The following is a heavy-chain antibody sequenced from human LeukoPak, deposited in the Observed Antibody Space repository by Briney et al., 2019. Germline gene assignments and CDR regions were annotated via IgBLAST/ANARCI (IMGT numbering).Heavy chain of an antibody. Sequence: GGSLTLSCAVSVFTFSSCDVICLRGSRGRGLEGVLSMSGCDGSIFYAHSVRGRLPISRDNFKNTLYLQMNSLRAEDTAVYYCAKAAYVSSSWTHYYYYYYMDVWGKGTTVTISS. J-gene: IGHJ6*03. V-gene: IGHV3-23*01. CDR3: AKAAYVSSSWTHYYYYYYMDV. D-gene: IGHD6-13*01. CDR2: MSGCDGSI. CDR1: VFTFSSCD.